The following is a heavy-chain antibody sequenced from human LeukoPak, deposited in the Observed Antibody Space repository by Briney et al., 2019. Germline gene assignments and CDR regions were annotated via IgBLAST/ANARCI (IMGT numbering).Heavy chain of an antibody. CDR1: GGSISSYY. D-gene: IGHD6-13*01. CDR3: AREVSSSWYGEYFQH. V-gene: IGHV4-4*07. CDR2: IYTSGST. Sequence: PSETLSLTCTVSGGSISSYYWSWIRQPAGKGREWIGRIYTSGSTNYNPSLKRRVTISVDTSKNHFSLKLSSVTAADTAVYYCAREVSSSWYGEYFQHWGQGTLVTVSS. J-gene: IGHJ1*01.